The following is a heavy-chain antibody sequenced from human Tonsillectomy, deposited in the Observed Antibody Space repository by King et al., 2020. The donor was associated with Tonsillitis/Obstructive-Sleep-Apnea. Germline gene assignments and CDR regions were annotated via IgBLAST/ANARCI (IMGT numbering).Heavy chain of an antibody. J-gene: IGHJ4*02. CDR1: GFSLTTGRMG. Sequence: VTLKESGPVLVKPTETLTLTCTVSGFSLTTGRMGVSWIRQPPGKALEWLAHILWNDEKSYSTSLESRLTISKDTSKSQVVLSMTSMDPVDTATYYCARTSRAEYQTDYDYCGQGTLVTVSS. CDR3: ARTSRAEYQTDYDY. V-gene: IGHV2-26*01. CDR2: ILWNDEK. D-gene: IGHD2-2*01.